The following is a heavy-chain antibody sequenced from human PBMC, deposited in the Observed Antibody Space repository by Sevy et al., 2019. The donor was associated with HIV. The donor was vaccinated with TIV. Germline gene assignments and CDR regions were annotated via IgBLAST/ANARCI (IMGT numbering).Heavy chain of an antibody. Sequence: GGSLRLSCAASGFTFSGSAMHWVRQASGKGLEWVGRIRSKANSYATAYAASVKGRFTISRDDSKNTAYLQMNSLKTEDTAVYYCTRQHQNPSSTDLDYWGQGTLVTVSS. CDR2: IRSKANSYAT. CDR3: TRQHQNPSSTDLDY. D-gene: IGHD6-13*01. V-gene: IGHV3-73*01. CDR1: GFTFSGSA. J-gene: IGHJ4*02.